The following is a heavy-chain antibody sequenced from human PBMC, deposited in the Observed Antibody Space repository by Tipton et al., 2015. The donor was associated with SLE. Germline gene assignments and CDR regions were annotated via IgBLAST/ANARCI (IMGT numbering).Heavy chain of an antibody. CDR3: ARSPPSQVYDY. CDR2: MYTSGGT. J-gene: IGHJ4*02. Sequence: TLSPTCTVSGGSISSGSYYWTWIRQPAGKGLEWIGRMYTSGGTNYNPSLQSRVTISVDTSKNQFSLKLSSVTAADTAVYYCARSPPSQVYDYWGQGNLVTVSS. V-gene: IGHV4-61*02. CDR1: GGSISSGSYY.